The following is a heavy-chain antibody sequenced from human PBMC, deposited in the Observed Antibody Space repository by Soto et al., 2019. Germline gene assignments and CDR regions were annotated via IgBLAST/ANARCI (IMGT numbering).Heavy chain of an antibody. D-gene: IGHD3-10*01. V-gene: IGHV1-69*06. Sequence: QVQLVQSGAEVKKPGSSVKVSCKASGGTFSSYAISWVRQAPGQGLEWMGGIIPIFGTANYAQKFKGRVTITADKAKSTDYMEMSSLRSEDTAVYYCASRGPTMVRYYYGMDVRGEGNTVTVTA. CDR2: IIPIFGTA. CDR1: GGTFSSYA. CDR3: ASRGPTMVRYYYGMDV. J-gene: IGHJ6*04.